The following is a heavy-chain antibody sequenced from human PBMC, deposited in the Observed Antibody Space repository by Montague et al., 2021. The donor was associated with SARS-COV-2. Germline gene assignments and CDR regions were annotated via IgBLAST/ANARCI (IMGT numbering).Heavy chain of an antibody. V-gene: IGHV4-59*01. CDR3: ARGLSRYSSGKTPFLHSEMDV. CDR1: GGSISSYY. Sequence: SETLSLTCTVSGGSISSYYWSWILQPPGKGLEWSGDIYYSGSTNYNPSLKSRVTISVDTSKNQFSLKLSSVTAADTAVYYCARGLSRYSSGKTPFLHSEMDVWGQGTTVTVSS. J-gene: IGHJ6*02. CDR2: IYYSGST. D-gene: IGHD6-19*01.